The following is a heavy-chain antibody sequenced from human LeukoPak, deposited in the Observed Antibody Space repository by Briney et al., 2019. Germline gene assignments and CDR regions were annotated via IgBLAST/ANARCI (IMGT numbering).Heavy chain of an antibody. CDR2: INPNSGGT. CDR1: GYTFTGCY. Sequence: ASVKVSCKASGYTFTGCYMHWVRQAPGQGLEWMGWINPNSGGTNYAQKFQGRVTMTRDTSISTAYMELSRLRSDDTAVYYCARAYIDYSKSFDYWGQGTLVTVSS. V-gene: IGHV1-2*02. D-gene: IGHD4-11*01. CDR3: ARAYIDYSKSFDY. J-gene: IGHJ4*02.